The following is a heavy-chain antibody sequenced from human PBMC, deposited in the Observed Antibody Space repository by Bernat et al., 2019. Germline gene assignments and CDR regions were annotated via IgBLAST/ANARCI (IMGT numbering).Heavy chain of an antibody. J-gene: IGHJ4*02. CDR2: IYTSGST. V-gene: IGHV4-4*07. CDR1: GGSISGFY. Sequence: QVQLQESGPGLVKPSETLSLTCTVSGGSISGFYWSWIRQPAARGLEWIGRIYTSGSTNYNPSLKSRVTMSIDTSKNQFSLNLSSVTAADTAVYYCARDDGTYFYYWGQGTLVTVSS. D-gene: IGHD1-26*01. CDR3: ARDDGTYFYY.